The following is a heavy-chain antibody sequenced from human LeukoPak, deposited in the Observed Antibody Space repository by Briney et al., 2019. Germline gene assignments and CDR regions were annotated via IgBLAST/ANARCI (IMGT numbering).Heavy chain of an antibody. CDR2: IYPGDSDT. Sequence: GESLKISCKGSGYSFTSYWIGWVRQMPGKGLEWMGIIYPGDSDTSYSPSFQGQVTISADKSISTAYLQWSSLKASDTAMYYCARHCSGGSCFGWFDPWGQGTLVTVSS. V-gene: IGHV5-51*01. D-gene: IGHD2-15*01. CDR3: ARHCSGGSCFGWFDP. J-gene: IGHJ5*02. CDR1: GYSFTSYW.